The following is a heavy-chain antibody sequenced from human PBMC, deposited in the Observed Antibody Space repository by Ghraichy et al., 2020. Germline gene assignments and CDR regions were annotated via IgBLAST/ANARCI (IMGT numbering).Heavy chain of an antibody. Sequence: SETLSLTCAVYGGSFSGYYWSWIRQPPGKGLEWIGEINHSGSTNYNPSLKSRVTISVDTSKNQFSLKLSSVTAADTAVYHCARGPGIAAALPYYGMDVWGQGTTVTVSS. CDR3: ARGPGIAAALPYYGMDV. CDR1: GGSFSGYY. J-gene: IGHJ6*02. D-gene: IGHD6-13*01. CDR2: INHSGST. V-gene: IGHV4-34*01.